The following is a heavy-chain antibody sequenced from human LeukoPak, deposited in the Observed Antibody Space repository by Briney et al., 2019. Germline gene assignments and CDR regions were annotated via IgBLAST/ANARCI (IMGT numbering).Heavy chain of an antibody. CDR3: AKEDSSGWFPTRGDYYYYMDV. Sequence: GGSLRLSCAASGFTFSSYGMSWVRQAPGKGLEWVSAISGSGGSTYYADSVKGRFTISRDNSKNTLYLQMNSLRAEDTAVYYCAKEDSSGWFPTRGDYYYYMDVWGKGTTVTISS. J-gene: IGHJ6*03. V-gene: IGHV3-23*01. CDR1: GFTFSSYG. CDR2: ISGSGGST. D-gene: IGHD6-19*01.